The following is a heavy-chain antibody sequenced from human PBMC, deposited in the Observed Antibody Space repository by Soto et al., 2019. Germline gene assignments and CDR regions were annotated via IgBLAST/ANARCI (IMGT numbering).Heavy chain of an antibody. CDR1: EYTFTDYY. CDR3: ANAAYSTSWYDF. D-gene: IGHD6-13*01. CDR2: INPSGGST. J-gene: IGHJ5*01. Sequence: QVQLVQSGAEVKKPGASVKLSCKSSEYTFTDYYIHWVRQAPGQGLEWMGLINPSGGSTSYPQKFQGRVTLTRDTSTSTVDMELRSLRSEDTAVYYCANAAYSTSWYDFWGHGTLVTVSS. V-gene: IGHV1-46*01.